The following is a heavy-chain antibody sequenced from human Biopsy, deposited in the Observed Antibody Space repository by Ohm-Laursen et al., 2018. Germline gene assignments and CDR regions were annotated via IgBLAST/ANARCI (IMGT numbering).Heavy chain of an antibody. CDR3: ARGTGRYYVYGAFDI. Sequence: ILSLTCAVSGDSINNYYWSWIRQPAGKGLVWIGRIYTSGSPNYNLSLESRVTMSEDTSKNQFSLNLRSVTAADTAVYYCARGTGRYYVYGAFDIWGQGTVVTVSS. V-gene: IGHV4-4*07. CDR1: GDSINNYY. D-gene: IGHD1-26*01. CDR2: IYTSGSP. J-gene: IGHJ3*02.